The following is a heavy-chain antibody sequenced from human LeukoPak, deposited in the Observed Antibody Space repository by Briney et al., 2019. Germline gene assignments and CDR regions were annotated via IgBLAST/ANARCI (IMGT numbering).Heavy chain of an antibody. CDR3: AREHPYSSGWYYFDY. D-gene: IGHD6-19*01. CDR1: GGSISSYY. J-gene: IGHJ4*02. V-gene: IGHV4-59*01. Sequence: SEALSLTCTVSGGSISSYYWSWIRQPPGKGLEWIGYIYYSGSTNYNPSLKSRVTISVDTSKNQFTLKLSSVTAADTAVYYCAREHPYSSGWYYFDYWGQGTLVTVSS. CDR2: IYYSGST.